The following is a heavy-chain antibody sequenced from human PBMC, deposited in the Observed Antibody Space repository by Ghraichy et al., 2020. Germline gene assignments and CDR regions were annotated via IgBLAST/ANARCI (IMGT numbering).Heavy chain of an antibody. V-gene: IGHV3-7*01. CDR2: IKSDGSEK. D-gene: IGHD4-17*01. CDR3: ARDPYGDYKYGGTDY. CDR1: GFRFSGHW. Sequence: GESLNISCVASGFRFSGHWISWVRQAPGKGLEWVASIKSDGSEKHYVESVQGRFTISRDNAKSSVSLEMNSLRVEDTAVFYCARDPYGDYKYGGTDYWGQGTLVTVSS. J-gene: IGHJ4*02.